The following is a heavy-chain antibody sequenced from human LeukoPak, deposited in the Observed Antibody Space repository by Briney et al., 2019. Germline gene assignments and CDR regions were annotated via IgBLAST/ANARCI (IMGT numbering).Heavy chain of an antibody. D-gene: IGHD3-22*01. V-gene: IGHV3-48*02. Sequence: GGSLRLSCAASGFTHSSYSMNWARQAPGEGLEWVSYISSSSSNIYYADSVKGRFTISRDNAKNSLYLQMNSLRDEGTAVYYCARVPSRNVRLFGYYGMDVWGQGTTVTVSS. CDR3: ARVPSRNVRLFGYYGMDV. CDR1: GFTHSSYS. CDR2: ISSSSSNI. J-gene: IGHJ6*02.